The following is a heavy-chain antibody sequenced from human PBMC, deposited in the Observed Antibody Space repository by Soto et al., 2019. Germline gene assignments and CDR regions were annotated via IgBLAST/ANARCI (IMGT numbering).Heavy chain of an antibody. V-gene: IGHV1-69*06. D-gene: IGHD6-19*01. CDR1: GGTFSSYA. J-gene: IGHJ3*02. Sequence: QVQLVQSGAEVKKPGSSVKVSCKASGGTFSSYAISWVRQAPGQGLEWMGGIIPIFGTANYARKFQGRVTITADKSTSTAYMELSSLRSEDTAVYYCAGSSGWYPNDPFDIWGQGTMVTVSS. CDR3: AGSSGWYPNDPFDI. CDR2: IIPIFGTA.